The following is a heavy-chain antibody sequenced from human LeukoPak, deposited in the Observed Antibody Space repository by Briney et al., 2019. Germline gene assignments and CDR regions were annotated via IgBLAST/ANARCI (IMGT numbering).Heavy chain of an antibody. CDR3: AKDQGSGSGSYSWGYFDY. Sequence: GGSLRLSCAACGFSVSDNYMSWFRQAPGKGLEWLSVIDSGGSALYANSVRGRFTISRDNFKNTMFLQMNSLRAEDTAIYYCAKDQGSGSGSYSWGYFDYWGQGTLVPVSS. CDR2: IDSGGSA. J-gene: IGHJ4*02. D-gene: IGHD3-10*01. CDR1: GFSVSDNY. V-gene: IGHV3-53*01.